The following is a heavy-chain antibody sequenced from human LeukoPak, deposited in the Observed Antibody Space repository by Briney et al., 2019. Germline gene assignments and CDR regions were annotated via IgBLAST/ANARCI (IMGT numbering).Heavy chain of an antibody. D-gene: IGHD5-18*01. Sequence: SETLSLTCTVSGGSISSGSYYWSWIRRPAGKGLEWIGRIYTSGSTNYNPSLKSRVTISVDTSKNQFSLKLSSVTAADTAVYYCARGLRGYSYGPHYYYMDVWGKGTTVTVSS. J-gene: IGHJ6*03. V-gene: IGHV4-61*02. CDR1: GGSISSGSYY. CDR2: IYTSGST. CDR3: ARGLRGYSYGPHYYYMDV.